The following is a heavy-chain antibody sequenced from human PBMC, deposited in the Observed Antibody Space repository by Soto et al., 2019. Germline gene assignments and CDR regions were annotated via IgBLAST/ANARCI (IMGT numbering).Heavy chain of an antibody. CDR1: GFTFSSYG. Sequence: GGSLRLSCAASGFTFSSYGMHWVRQAPGKGLEWVAVIWYDGSNKYYADSVKGRFTISRDNSKNTLYLQMNSLRAEDTAVYYCARAGWTFGGVIVSVFWAFDIWGQGTMVTVSS. J-gene: IGHJ3*02. D-gene: IGHD3-16*02. V-gene: IGHV3-33*01. CDR3: ARAGWTFGGVIVSVFWAFDI. CDR2: IWYDGSNK.